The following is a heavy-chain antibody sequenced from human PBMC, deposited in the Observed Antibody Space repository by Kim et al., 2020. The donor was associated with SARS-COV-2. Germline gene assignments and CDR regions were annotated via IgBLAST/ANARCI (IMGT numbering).Heavy chain of an antibody. CDR3: AKDWRIWFGEPLPLFDY. D-gene: IGHD3-10*01. Sequence: GGSLRLSCAASGFTFSSYAMSWVRQAPGKGLEWVSAISGSGGSTYYADSVKGRFTISRDNSKNTLYLQMNSLRAEDTAVYYCAKDWRIWFGEPLPLFDYWGQGTLVTVSS. CDR2: ISGSGGST. CDR1: GFTFSSYA. V-gene: IGHV3-23*01. J-gene: IGHJ4*02.